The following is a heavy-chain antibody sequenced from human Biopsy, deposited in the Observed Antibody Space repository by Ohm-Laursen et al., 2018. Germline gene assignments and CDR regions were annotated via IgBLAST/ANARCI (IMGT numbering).Heavy chain of an antibody. Sequence: SLRLSCAASGFTFDDHVMHWVRQAPGKGLEWVSGISWDGGSEGYADSVKGRFTVSRDNAKNSLFLQMNSLATEDTALYYCVRGYSSSWRGYLDHWGQGTLVTVSS. D-gene: IGHD3-3*01. V-gene: IGHV3-9*01. J-gene: IGHJ4*02. CDR1: GFTFDDHV. CDR3: VRGYSSSWRGYLDH. CDR2: ISWDGGSE.